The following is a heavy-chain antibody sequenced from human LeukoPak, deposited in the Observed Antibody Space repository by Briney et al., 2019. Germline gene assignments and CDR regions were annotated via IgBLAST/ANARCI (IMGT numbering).Heavy chain of an antibody. V-gene: IGHV3-30*04. CDR1: GFTFSSYA. J-gene: IGHJ4*02. CDR2: ISYDGSNK. CDR3: ARGFDY. Sequence: GRSLRLSCAASGFTFSSYAMHWVRQAPGKGLEWVAVISYDGSNKYYADSVKGRFTISRDNAKNTLYLQMNSLRAEDTAVYYCARGFDYWGQGTLVTVSS.